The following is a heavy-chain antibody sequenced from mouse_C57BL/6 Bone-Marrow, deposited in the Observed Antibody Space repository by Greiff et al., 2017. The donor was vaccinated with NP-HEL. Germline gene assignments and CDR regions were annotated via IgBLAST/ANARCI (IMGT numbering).Heavy chain of an antibody. Sequence: VQVVESGAELARPGASVKLSCKASGYTFTSYGISWVKQRTGQGLEWIGEIYPRSGNTYYNEKFKGKATLTADKSSSTAYMELRSLTSEDSAVYFCARWYDYDWFAYWGQGTLVTVSA. D-gene: IGHD2-4*01. CDR3: ARWYDYDWFAY. CDR2: IYPRSGNT. V-gene: IGHV1-81*01. J-gene: IGHJ3*01. CDR1: GYTFTSYG.